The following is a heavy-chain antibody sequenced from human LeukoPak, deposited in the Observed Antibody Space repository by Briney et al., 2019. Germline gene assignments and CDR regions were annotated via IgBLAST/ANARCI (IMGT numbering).Heavy chain of an antibody. D-gene: IGHD6-19*01. CDR3: TRVRAVADYYYYYYMDV. J-gene: IGHJ6*03. CDR2: INPNSGGT. Sequence: ASVKVSCKASGYTFTGYYMHWVRQAPGQGLEWMGWINPNSGGTNYAQKFQGRVTMTRDTSISTAYMGLSRLRSEDTAVYYCTRVRAVADYYYYYYMDVWGKGTTVTVSS. V-gene: IGHV1-2*02. CDR1: GYTFTGYY.